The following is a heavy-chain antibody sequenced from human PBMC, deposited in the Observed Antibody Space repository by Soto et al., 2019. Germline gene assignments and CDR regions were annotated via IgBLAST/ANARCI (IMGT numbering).Heavy chain of an antibody. CDR3: ARGGGSYSRGFDY. CDR1: GGSFSGYY. CDR2: ITHTGGT. J-gene: IGHJ4*02. Sequence: QVQLQQWGAGLLKPSATLSLTCAVYGGSFSGYYWSWIRQSPGKGLEWIGEITHTGGTKYNPSLRSRVTISVDTSKTQFSLKVTSVTAADTAVYYFARGGGSYSRGFDYWGQGPLVTVSS. D-gene: IGHD1-26*01. V-gene: IGHV4-34*01.